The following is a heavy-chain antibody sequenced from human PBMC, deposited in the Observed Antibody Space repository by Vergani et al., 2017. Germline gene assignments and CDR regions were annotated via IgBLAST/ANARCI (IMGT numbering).Heavy chain of an antibody. CDR3: ARGGDIAVAGRIDY. Sequence: QVQLQESGPGLVKPSETLSLTCTVSGGSISSYYWSWIRQPAGKGLEWIGRNYTSGSTNYNPSLKRRVTMSVDTSKNQYSLKLSSVTAADTAVYYCARGGDIAVAGRIDYWGQGTLVTVSS. V-gene: IGHV4-4*07. CDR2: NYTSGST. CDR1: GGSISSYY. D-gene: IGHD6-19*01. J-gene: IGHJ4*02.